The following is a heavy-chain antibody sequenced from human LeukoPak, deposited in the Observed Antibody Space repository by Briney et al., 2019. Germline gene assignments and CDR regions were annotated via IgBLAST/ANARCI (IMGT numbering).Heavy chain of an antibody. V-gene: IGHV3-74*01. CDR2: LNNDGSSI. D-gene: IGHD3-10*01. J-gene: IGHJ4*02. CDR3: AKGIYGSGSYSLYYFDY. CDR1: GFTFSSYW. Sequence: GGSLRLSCAASGFTFSSYWMHWVRQAPGKGLVWVSCLNNDGSSIRYADSVRGRFTISRDNAKNTLYLQMNSLRAEDTAVYYCAKGIYGSGSYSLYYFDYWGQGTLVTVSS.